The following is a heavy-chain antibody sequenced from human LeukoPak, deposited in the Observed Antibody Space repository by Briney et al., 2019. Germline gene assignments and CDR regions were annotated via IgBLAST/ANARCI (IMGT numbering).Heavy chain of an antibody. Sequence: GGSLRLSCEASGFTFSKYWMNWVRQAPGKGLVWVSRIYGDGRSITYAASVKGRFTISRDNARNTLYLQMNSLRAEDTAVYYCARGILEFWGRGTLVTVSS. V-gene: IGHV3-74*03. J-gene: IGHJ2*01. D-gene: IGHD1-26*01. CDR1: GFTFSKYW. CDR2: IYGDGRSI. CDR3: ARGILEF.